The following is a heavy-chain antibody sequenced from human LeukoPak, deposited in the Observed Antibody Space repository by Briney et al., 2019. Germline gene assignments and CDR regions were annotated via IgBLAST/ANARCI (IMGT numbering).Heavy chain of an antibody. V-gene: IGHV3-7*01. Sequence: GGSLRLSCAASGFTFSSYWMSWVRQAPGKGLEWVANIKQDGSEKYYVDSAKGRFTISRDNAKNSLYLQMNSLRAEDTAVYYCASGGVRYSSTLINYWGQGTLVTVSS. CDR1: GFTFSSYW. J-gene: IGHJ4*02. CDR2: IKQDGSEK. D-gene: IGHD6-13*01. CDR3: ASGGVRYSSTLINY.